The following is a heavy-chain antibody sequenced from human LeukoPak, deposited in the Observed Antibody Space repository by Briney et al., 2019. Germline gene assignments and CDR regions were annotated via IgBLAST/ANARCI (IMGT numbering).Heavy chain of an antibody. D-gene: IGHD3-22*01. CDR3: SKDQVWIVVGSFDY. J-gene: IGHJ4*02. V-gene: IGHV3-23*01. CDR2: ISGSGGST. CDR1: GFTFSSYA. Sequence: PGGSLRLSCAASGFTFSSYAMSWVRQAPGKGLERVSGISGSGGSTYYADSVKGRFTISRDNSKNTLYLQMTSLRAEDTAVYYCSKDQVWIVVGSFDYWGQGTLVTVSS.